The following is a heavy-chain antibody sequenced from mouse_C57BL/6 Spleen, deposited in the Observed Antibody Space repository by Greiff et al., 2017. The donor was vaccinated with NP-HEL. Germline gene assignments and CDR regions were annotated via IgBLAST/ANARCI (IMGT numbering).Heavy chain of an antibody. J-gene: IGHJ1*03. CDR3: AREGLYDYDRYWYFDV. CDR1: GYSITSGYY. V-gene: IGHV3-6*01. CDR2: ISYDGSN. Sequence: EVKLQESGPGLVKPSQSLSLTCSVTGYSITSGYYWNWIRQFPGNKLEWMGYISYDGSNNYNPSLKNRISITRDTSKNQFFLKLNSVTTEDTATYYCAREGLYDYDRYWYFDVWGTGTTVTVSS. D-gene: IGHD2-4*01.